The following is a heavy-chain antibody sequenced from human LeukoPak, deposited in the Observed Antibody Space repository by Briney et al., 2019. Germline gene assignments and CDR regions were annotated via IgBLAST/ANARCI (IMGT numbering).Heavy chain of an antibody. Sequence: LSLTCTVSGGSISSGDYYWSWIRQPPGKGLEWMAVISYDGSNKYYADSVKGRFTISRDNSKNTLYLQMNSLRAEDTAVYYCARGASTGTTYFDYWGQGTLVTVSS. V-gene: IGHV3-30-3*01. CDR3: ARGASTGTTYFDY. D-gene: IGHD1-1*01. CDR2: ISYDGSNK. CDR1: GGSISSGD. J-gene: IGHJ4*02.